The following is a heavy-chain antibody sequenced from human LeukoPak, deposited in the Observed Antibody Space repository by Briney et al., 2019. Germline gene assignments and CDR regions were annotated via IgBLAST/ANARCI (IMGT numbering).Heavy chain of an antibody. CDR1: GYSFNTYW. CDR2: IYPGDSDT. J-gene: IGHJ6*02. Sequence: GESLKISCKGSGYSFNTYWISWGRQLPGKGLEGMGIIYPGDSDTRYSPSCQGQVTISADKSISTAYLQWSSLKASDTAMYYCARQGGGSWYDYYYGMDVWGQGTTVTVSS. CDR3: ARQGGGSWYDYYYGMDV. D-gene: IGHD6-13*01. V-gene: IGHV5-51*01.